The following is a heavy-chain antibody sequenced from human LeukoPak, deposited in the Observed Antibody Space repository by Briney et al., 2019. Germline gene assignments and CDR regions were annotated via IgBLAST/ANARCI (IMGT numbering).Heavy chain of an antibody. Sequence: GASVKVSCKASGYTFTCYYMHWVRQAPGQGLEWMGWIKPNSGGTNYAQKFQGRVTMTRDASMSTAYMELTRLTSDDTAVYYCVREGEGPLSKDFDYWGQGTLVTVSS. CDR1: GYTFTCYY. V-gene: IGHV1-2*02. CDR2: IKPNSGGT. J-gene: IGHJ4*02. CDR3: VREGEGPLSKDFDY. D-gene: IGHD2/OR15-2a*01.